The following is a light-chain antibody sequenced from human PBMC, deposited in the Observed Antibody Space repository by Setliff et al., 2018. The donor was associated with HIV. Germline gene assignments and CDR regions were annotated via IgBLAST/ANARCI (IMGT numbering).Light chain of an antibody. CDR1: SSDVGGYNY. CDR3: SSYTSGSTWV. CDR2: DVV. V-gene: IGLV2-14*03. J-gene: IGLJ3*02. Sequence: SVLTQPASVSGSPGQWITIPCTGTSSDVGGYNYVSWYQQQPGKAPRLIIYDVVTRPSGVSDRFSGSKSGSTASLTISGLQAEDEADYFCSSYTSGSTWVFGGGTKVTVL.